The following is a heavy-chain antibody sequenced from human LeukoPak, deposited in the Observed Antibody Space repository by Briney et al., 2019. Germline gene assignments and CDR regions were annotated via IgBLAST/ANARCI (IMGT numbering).Heavy chain of an antibody. Sequence: SETLSLTYTVSGGSISSYYWSWIRQPAGKGLEWIGRIYTSGSTNYNPSLKSRVTMSVDTSKNQFSLKLSSVTAADTAVYYCARDYYDSSGYYPGGWFDPWGQGTLVTVSS. D-gene: IGHD3-22*01. J-gene: IGHJ5*02. V-gene: IGHV4-4*07. CDR1: GGSISSYY. CDR2: IYTSGST. CDR3: ARDYYDSSGYYPGGWFDP.